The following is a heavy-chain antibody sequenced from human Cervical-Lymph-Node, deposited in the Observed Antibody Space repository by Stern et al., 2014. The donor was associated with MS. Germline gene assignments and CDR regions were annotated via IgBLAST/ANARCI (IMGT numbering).Heavy chain of an antibody. J-gene: IGHJ4*02. CDR1: GGSVSSGSSY. Sequence: QVQLVESGPGLVKPSQTLSLTCTLSGGSVSSGSSYWSWIRQPAGKGLEWIGRIHPSGNAFYTPSLKSRVPISLDTSKNHTSLKLNPVTAADTAVYYCASGYRFFESWGQGTLVTVSS. D-gene: IGHD5-18*01. CDR3: ASGYRFFES. V-gene: IGHV4-61*02. CDR2: IHPSGNA.